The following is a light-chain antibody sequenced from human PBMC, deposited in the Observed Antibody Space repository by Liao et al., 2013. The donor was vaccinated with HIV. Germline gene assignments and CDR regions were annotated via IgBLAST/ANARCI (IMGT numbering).Light chain of an antibody. J-gene: IGLJ2*01. CDR1: NIGSKS. V-gene: IGLV3-21*01. Sequence: SYVLTQAPSVSVAPGKTARITCGGNNIGSKSVHWYLQKPGQAPVLVIYYDSDRPSGIPERISASNSGNTATLTISGTQAMDEADYYCQAWDSFTVVFGGGTKLTVL. CDR2: YDS. CDR3: QAWDSFTVV.